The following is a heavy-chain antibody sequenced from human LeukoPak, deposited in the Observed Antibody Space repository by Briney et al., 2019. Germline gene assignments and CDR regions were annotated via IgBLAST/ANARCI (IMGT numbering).Heavy chain of an antibody. Sequence: SETLSLTCAVYGAPFSGYWWYWIRQPPGKGLEWIGEINQSRITNYNPSLKSRVSISVDTSKNQFSLTLSSVPAADTAVYYCATTSGHWGQGTLVTVSS. CDR1: GAPFSGYW. V-gene: IGHV4-34*01. CDR3: ATTSGH. J-gene: IGHJ4*02. CDR2: INQSRIT.